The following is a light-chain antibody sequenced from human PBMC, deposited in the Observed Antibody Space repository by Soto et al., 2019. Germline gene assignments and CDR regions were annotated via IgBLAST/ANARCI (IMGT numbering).Light chain of an antibody. CDR2: GAS. CDR1: QTVNSR. Sequence: EIVLTQSPATLSSSPGERATLSCRASQTVNSRLAWYQHKPGQAPRLVIYGASNRATGIPARFSGSGSGTDFTLTISSLEAEDFAVYYCQQRNDWPRNSFGQGTRWRL. CDR3: QQRNDWPRNS. V-gene: IGKV3-11*01. J-gene: IGKJ5*01.